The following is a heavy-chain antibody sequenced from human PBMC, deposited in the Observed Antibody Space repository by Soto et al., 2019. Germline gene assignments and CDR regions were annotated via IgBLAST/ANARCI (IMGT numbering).Heavy chain of an antibody. CDR1: GFMFSAYT. D-gene: IGHD3-16*01. CDR3: ATPYYFNH. V-gene: IGHV3-21*06. J-gene: IGHJ1*01. CDR2: ISDDSSYI. Sequence: GGSLRLSCAASGFMFSAYTMNSVRQAPGKGLEWLSSISDDSSYIDYADSLRGRFTVSRDNARNSLYLQIDSLGVEDTAVYYCATPYYFNHWGPGTLVTVSS.